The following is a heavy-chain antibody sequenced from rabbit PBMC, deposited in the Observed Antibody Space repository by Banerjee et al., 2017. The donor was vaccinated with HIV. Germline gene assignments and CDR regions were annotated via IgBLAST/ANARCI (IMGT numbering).Heavy chain of an antibody. CDR1: GFSFSNSYY. CDR2: IYAGYSGST. Sequence: QSLEESGGDLVKPGASLTLTCTASGFSFSNSYYMCWVRQAPGKGLEWIACIYAGYSGSTYYAGWAKGRFTISKTSSTTVTLQMTSLTAADTATYFCARDRGYVGYVGYGYELDLWGQGTLVTVS. V-gene: IGHV1S40*01. CDR3: ARDRGYVGYVGYGYELDL. D-gene: IGHD6-1*01. J-gene: IGHJ6*01.